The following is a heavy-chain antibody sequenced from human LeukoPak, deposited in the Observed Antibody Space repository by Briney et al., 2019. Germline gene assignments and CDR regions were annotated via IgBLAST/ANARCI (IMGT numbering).Heavy chain of an antibody. J-gene: IGHJ4*02. CDR1: GFTFSSYE. Sequence: GGSLRLSCAASGFTFSSYEMNWVRQAPGKGLEWVSYISSSGSTIYYADSVEGRFTISRDNAKNSLYLQMNSLRAEDTAVYYCARDRYDYVWGSYRRPFHFDYWGQGTLVTVSS. V-gene: IGHV3-48*03. CDR3: ARDRYDYVWGSYRRPFHFDY. CDR2: ISSSGSTI. D-gene: IGHD3-16*02.